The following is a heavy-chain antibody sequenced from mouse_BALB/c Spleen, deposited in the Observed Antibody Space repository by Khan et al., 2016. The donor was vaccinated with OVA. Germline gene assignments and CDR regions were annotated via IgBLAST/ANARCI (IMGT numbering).Heavy chain of an antibody. D-gene: IGHD1-1*01. Sequence: VQLQQSGPELVKPGASVKISCKASGYSFTGYFMNWVMQSHGKSLEWIGRINPHIGETFYNQKFKGKATLTVDESSSTAHMELRSLASEDSAVYYCARNYSSDFDYWGQGTTLTVSS. CDR3: ARNYSSDFDY. CDR2: INPHIGET. V-gene: IGHV1-20*02. J-gene: IGHJ2*01. CDR1: GYSFTGYF.